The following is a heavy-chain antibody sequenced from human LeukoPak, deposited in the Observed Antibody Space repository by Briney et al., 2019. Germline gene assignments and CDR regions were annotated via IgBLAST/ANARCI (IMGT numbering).Heavy chain of an antibody. CDR1: GYTFTSYY. CDR2: INPSGGST. D-gene: IGHD3-22*01. Sequence: ASVKVSCKASGYTFTSYYMHWVRQAPGQGLEWMEIINPSGGSTSYAQKFQGRVTMTRDTSTSTVYMELSSLRSEDTAVYYCATGAAYYYDSSGLGSFDYWGQGTLVTVSS. V-gene: IGHV1-46*01. J-gene: IGHJ4*02. CDR3: ATGAAYYYDSSGLGSFDY.